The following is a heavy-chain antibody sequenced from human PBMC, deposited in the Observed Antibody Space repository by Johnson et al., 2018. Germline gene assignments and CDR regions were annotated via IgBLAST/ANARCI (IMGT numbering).Heavy chain of an antibody. CDR2: ISWDSGTI. Sequence: VQLVESGGGLVQPGRSLRLSCAASGFTFDDYAMHWVRQAPERGLEWVSGISWDSGTIVYADSVKGRFTISRDNAKNSLYLQMDSLRAEDTALYYCAKTGTVDEPGGFDYWGQGTLVTVSS. V-gene: IGHV3-9*01. CDR3: AKTGTVDEPGGFDY. D-gene: IGHD4-23*01. CDR1: GFTFDDYA. J-gene: IGHJ4*02.